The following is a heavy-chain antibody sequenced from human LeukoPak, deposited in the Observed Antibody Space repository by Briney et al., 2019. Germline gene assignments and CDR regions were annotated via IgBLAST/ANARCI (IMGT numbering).Heavy chain of an antibody. CDR1: GGSISSSSYY. D-gene: IGHD6-19*01. V-gene: IGHV4-39*01. Sequence: SETLSLTCTVSGGSISSSSYYWGWIRQPPGKGLEWIGSIYYSGSTYYNPSLKSRVTISVGTSKNQFSLKLSSVTAADTAVYYCARHSSGWYYFDYWGQGTLVTVSS. CDR2: IYYSGST. CDR3: ARHSSGWYYFDY. J-gene: IGHJ4*02.